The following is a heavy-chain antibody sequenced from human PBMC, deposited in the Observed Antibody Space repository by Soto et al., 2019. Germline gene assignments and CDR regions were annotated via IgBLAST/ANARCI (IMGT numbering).Heavy chain of an antibody. J-gene: IGHJ4*02. Sequence: QVQLVQSGVEVLKPGASVKVSCKTSGYTFANFGISWVRQAPGQGLEGMGWISNYNGNTDFAQKFQGRVSLTTDTSSSTAYMELRSVRSDDAAVYYCVRCGAVAEDLDYWGQGTLATVSS. CDR3: VRCGAVAEDLDY. CDR2: ISNYNGNT. V-gene: IGHV1-18*01. D-gene: IGHD6-19*01. CDR1: GYTFANFG.